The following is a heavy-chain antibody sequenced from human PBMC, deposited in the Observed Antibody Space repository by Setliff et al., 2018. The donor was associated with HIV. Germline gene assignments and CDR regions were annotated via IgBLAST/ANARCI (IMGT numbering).Heavy chain of an antibody. CDR3: ARGVSNWYGTDY. J-gene: IGHJ4*02. CDR2: ISASGGST. D-gene: IGHD4-4*01. V-gene: IGHV3-23*01. Sequence: AGGSLRLSCAASGFTFSNYAMSWVRQAPGKGLEWVSIISASGGSTYYADSVKGRFTISRDTAKNTVYLQMNSLRVEDTAVYYCARGVSNWYGTDYWGQGTLVTVSS. CDR1: GFTFSNYA.